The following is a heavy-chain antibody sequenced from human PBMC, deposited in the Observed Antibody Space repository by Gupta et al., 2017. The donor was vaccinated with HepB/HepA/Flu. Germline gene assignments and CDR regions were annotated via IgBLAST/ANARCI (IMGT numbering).Heavy chain of an antibody. CDR3: ASCYAWSGEFYFDY. Sequence: QVQLVKCGAEVKRPGASLRVSCKTSGYVLSSYDIHWVRQAPVQGLEGSGWIKPVTGTTEDRLRVQGRVSLTTKNSRMTAYGELSRPNYEDTDVYYCASCYAWSGEFYFDYWGQGSLVTVSS. D-gene: IGHD3-16*01. V-gene: IGHV1-8*02. CDR1: GYVLSSYD. CDR2: IKPVTGTT. J-gene: IGHJ4*02.